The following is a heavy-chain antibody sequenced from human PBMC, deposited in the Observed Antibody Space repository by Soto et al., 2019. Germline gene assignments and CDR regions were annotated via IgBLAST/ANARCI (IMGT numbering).Heavy chain of an antibody. CDR1: GGTFSSYS. D-gene: IGHD2-15*01. Sequence: QVQLVQSGAEVKKPGSSVKVSCKASGGTFSSYSISWVRQAPGQGLEWMGRIIPILGIANYAQKFQGRVTITADKSTSTSYMELCSLRSEHPALYYCARSCSGGSCYSAPTHDAFDLWGQGTMVTVSS. CDR2: IIPILGIA. J-gene: IGHJ3*01. CDR3: ARSCSGGSCYSAPTHDAFDL. V-gene: IGHV1-69*02.